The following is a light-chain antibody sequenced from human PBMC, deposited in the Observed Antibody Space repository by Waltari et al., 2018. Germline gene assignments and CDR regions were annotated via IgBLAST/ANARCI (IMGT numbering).Light chain of an antibody. J-gene: IGKJ2*01. CDR1: QSINTY. Sequence: TCRASQSINTYLELYQQKPGKVPNLLVYAASRLQTGVPSRFSGSGSGTDFTHTISSLQTEDFATYYCQQSYSTPYTFGQGTKLEIK. CDR3: QQSYSTPYT. CDR2: AAS. V-gene: IGKV1-39*01.